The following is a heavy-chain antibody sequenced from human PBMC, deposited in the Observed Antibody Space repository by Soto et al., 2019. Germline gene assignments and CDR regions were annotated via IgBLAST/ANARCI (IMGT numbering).Heavy chain of an antibody. D-gene: IGHD3-10*01. V-gene: IGHV1-69*06. Sequence: ASVKVSCKASGGTFSSYAISWVRQAPGQGLEWMGGIIPIFGTANYAQKFQSRVTITADKSTSTAYMELSSLRSEDTAVYYCARDAYYYGSGSYSYGMDVWGQGTTVTV. J-gene: IGHJ6*02. CDR1: GGTFSSYA. CDR3: ARDAYYYGSGSYSYGMDV. CDR2: IIPIFGTA.